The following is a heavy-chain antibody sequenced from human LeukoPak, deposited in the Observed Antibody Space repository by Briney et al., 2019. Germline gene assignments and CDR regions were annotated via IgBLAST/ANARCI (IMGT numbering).Heavy chain of an antibody. CDR2: INHSGNR. J-gene: IGHJ6*03. V-gene: IGHV4-34*01. D-gene: IGHD3-10*01. Sequence: SETLSLTCGVSGGSFSGYYWSWIRQSPGKGLEWIGEINHSGNRKSNPSLKNRLTMSVDTSKKHISLNLTSVTAADTAVYYCARFGFEYDVGSGIHFYYMDVWGTGTTVTVSS. CDR1: GGSFSGYY. CDR3: ARFGFEYDVGSGIHFYYMDV.